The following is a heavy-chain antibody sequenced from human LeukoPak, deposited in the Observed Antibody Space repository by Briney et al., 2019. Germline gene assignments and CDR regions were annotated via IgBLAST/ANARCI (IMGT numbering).Heavy chain of an antibody. CDR1: GGSFSGYY. D-gene: IGHD5-24*01. Sequence: PSETLSLTCAVYGGSFSGYYWSWIRQPPGKGLEWIGEINHSGSTNYNPSLKSRVTISVDTSKSQFSLKLSSVTAADTAVYYCARAQDGYNFKYWGQGTLVTVSS. V-gene: IGHV4-34*01. CDR2: INHSGST. CDR3: ARAQDGYNFKY. J-gene: IGHJ4*02.